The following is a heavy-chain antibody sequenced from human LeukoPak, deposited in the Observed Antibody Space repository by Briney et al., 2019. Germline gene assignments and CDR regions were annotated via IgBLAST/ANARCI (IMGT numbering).Heavy chain of an antibody. J-gene: IGHJ4*02. CDR3: ARDASSGSYYPLYFDY. D-gene: IGHD3-10*01. CDR1: GFTFSSYS. CDR2: ISSISSYI. Sequence: GGSLRLSCAASGFTFSSYSMNWVRQAPGKGLEWVSSISSISSYIYYADSVKGRFTISRDNAKNSLYLQMNSLRAEDTAVYYCARDASSGSYYPLYFDYWGQGTLVTVSS. V-gene: IGHV3-21*01.